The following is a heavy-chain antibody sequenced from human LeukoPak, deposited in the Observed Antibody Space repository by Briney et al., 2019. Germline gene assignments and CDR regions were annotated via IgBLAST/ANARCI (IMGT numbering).Heavy chain of an antibody. Sequence: PSETLSLTCAVYGGSFSGYYWSWIRQPPGKGLEWIGEINHSGSTNYNPSLKSRVTISVDTSKNQFSLKLSSVTAADTAVYYCARGVGHDYTTFNWFDPWGQGTLVTVSS. J-gene: IGHJ5*02. CDR3: ARGVGHDYTTFNWFDP. CDR1: GGSFSGYY. D-gene: IGHD4-11*01. V-gene: IGHV4-34*01. CDR2: INHSGST.